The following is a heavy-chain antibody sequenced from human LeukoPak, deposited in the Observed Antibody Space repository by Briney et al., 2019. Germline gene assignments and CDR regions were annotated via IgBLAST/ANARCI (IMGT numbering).Heavy chain of an antibody. Sequence: GGSLRLSCAASGFIFSSYAMSWVRQAPGKGLEWVSVISGSGGSTYYADSVKGRFTISRDNSKNTLYLHMNSPRADDTALYYCAKDVYSSGSVVDYWGQGTLVTVSS. CDR2: ISGSGGST. CDR3: AKDVYSSGSVVDY. CDR1: GFIFSSYA. V-gene: IGHV3-23*01. D-gene: IGHD6-19*01. J-gene: IGHJ4*02.